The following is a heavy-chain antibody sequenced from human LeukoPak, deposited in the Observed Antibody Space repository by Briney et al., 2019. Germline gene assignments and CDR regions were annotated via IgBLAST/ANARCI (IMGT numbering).Heavy chain of an antibody. D-gene: IGHD1-26*01. CDR3: AKHSGSYYTAFDY. Sequence: PGGSLRLSCAASGFTFGSYAMSWVRQAPGKGLEWVSAISGSGGSTYYADSVKGRFTISRDNSKNTLYLQMNSLRAEDTAVYYCAKHSGSYYTAFDYWGQGTLVTVSS. CDR2: ISGSGGST. J-gene: IGHJ4*02. V-gene: IGHV3-23*01. CDR1: GFTFGSYA.